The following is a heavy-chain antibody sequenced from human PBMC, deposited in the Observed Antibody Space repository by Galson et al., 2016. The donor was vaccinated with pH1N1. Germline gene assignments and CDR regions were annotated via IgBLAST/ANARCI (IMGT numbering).Heavy chain of an antibody. CDR2: ISDGGGST. V-gene: IGHV3-23*01. CDR1: KFTFSNYA. D-gene: IGHD3-16*01. Sequence: SLRLSCAASKFTFSNYAMYWVRQAPGKGLEWVSLISDGGGSTYYADSVKGRFTISRDNSKNTLYLQMNSLRAEDTAVYYCAKSLGFRNCFDYWGQGTLVTVSS. J-gene: IGHJ4*02. CDR3: AKSLGFRNCFDY.